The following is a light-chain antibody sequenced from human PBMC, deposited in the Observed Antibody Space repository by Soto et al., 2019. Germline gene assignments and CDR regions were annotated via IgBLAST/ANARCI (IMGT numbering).Light chain of an antibody. CDR3: QQYSVSPWT. V-gene: IGKV3-20*01. CDR2: GAS. CDR1: QNMGTNY. Sequence: EIVLTQSPGTLSLSPGERATLSCRASQNMGTNYIAWYQQTPGQAPRLLTFGASSRATGIPDRFRGSGSGTDFTLTITSLEPGDFAVYYCQQYSVSPWTFGLGTRVEIK. J-gene: IGKJ1*01.